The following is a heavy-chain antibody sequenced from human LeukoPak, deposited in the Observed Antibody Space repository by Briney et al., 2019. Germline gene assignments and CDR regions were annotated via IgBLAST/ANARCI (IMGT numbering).Heavy chain of an antibody. CDR3: ARDWDRSMNLGGCDAFDI. V-gene: IGHV3-48*01. Sequence: GGSLRLSCAASGFTFSSYSMNWVRQAPGKGLEWVSYISSSSSTIYYADSVKGRFTVSRDNARNSLYLQMNSLRAEDTAVYYCARDWDRSMNLGGCDAFDIWGQGTMVTVSS. CDR1: GFTFSSYS. D-gene: IGHD2/OR15-2a*01. J-gene: IGHJ3*02. CDR2: ISSSSSTI.